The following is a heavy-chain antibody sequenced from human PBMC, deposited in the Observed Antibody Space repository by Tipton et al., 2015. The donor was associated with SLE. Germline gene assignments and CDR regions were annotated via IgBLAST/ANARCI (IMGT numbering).Heavy chain of an antibody. D-gene: IGHD3-10*02. Sequence: QLVQSGAEVKKPGASVKVSCKASGYTFTSYGISWVRQAPGQGLEWMGWISANTGETKYAQTFQGRVSMTTDTSTSTTYMALRSARSDDTAIYYCARECSGSGCLDYWGQGTLVTVSS. V-gene: IGHV1-18*01. CDR1: GYTFTSYG. J-gene: IGHJ4*02. CDR3: ARECSGSGCLDY. CDR2: ISANTGET.